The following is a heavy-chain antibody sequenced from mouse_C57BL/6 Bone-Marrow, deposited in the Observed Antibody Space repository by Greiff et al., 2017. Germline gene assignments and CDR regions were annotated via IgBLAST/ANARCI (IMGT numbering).Heavy chain of an antibody. Sequence: EVQLVESGGGLVKPGGSLKLSCAASGFTFSSYAMSWVRQTPEKRLEWVATISDGGSYTYYPDNVKGRFTISRDNAKNNLYLQMSHLKSENTAMYYCACDWDGPWFAYWGQGTLVTVSA. D-gene: IGHD4-1*01. CDR3: ACDWDGPWFAY. V-gene: IGHV5-4*01. J-gene: IGHJ3*01. CDR1: GFTFSSYA. CDR2: ISDGGSYT.